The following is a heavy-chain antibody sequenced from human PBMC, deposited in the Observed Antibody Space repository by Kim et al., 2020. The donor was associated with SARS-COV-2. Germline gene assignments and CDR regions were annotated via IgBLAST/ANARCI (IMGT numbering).Heavy chain of an antibody. D-gene: IGHD6-6*01. Sequence: SETLSLTCTVSGGSISSSSYYWGWIRQPPGKGLEWIGNIYYSGSTYYNPSLKSRVPISVDTSRNQFSLKLSSVTAADTAVYYCARYSSSGLNFDYWGQGTLVTVSS. CDR3: ARYSSSGLNFDY. CDR2: IYYSGST. CDR1: GGSISSSSYY. J-gene: IGHJ4*02. V-gene: IGHV4-39*01.